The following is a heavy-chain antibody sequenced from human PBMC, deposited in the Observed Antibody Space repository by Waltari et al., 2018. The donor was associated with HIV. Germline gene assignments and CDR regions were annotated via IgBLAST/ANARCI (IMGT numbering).Heavy chain of an antibody. Sequence: QLQLQESGPGLVKPSETLSLTCAVSGDSLTSGPYHWGWIRQPPGKGLEWSGSSYFSGVTYYTPSLKSRVIISVDTSKNHFSLRLTSVTAADTAVYYCVRDRGGQMLPDQNYGMDVWGQGATVTVSS. CDR1: GDSLTSGPYH. J-gene: IGHJ6*02. CDR2: SYFSGVT. CDR3: VRDRGGQMLPDQNYGMDV. D-gene: IGHD3-10*01. V-gene: IGHV4-39*07.